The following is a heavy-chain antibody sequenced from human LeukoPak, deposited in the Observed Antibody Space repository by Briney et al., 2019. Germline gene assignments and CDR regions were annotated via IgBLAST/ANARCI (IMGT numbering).Heavy chain of an antibody. V-gene: IGHV1-2*06. D-gene: IGHD6-6*01. CDR3: ARDARPRHNWFDP. Sequence: ASVXVSCKASGYTFTGYYMHWVRQAPGQGLEWMGRINPNSGGTNYAQKFQGRVTMTRDTSISTAYMELSRLRSDDTAVYYCARDARPRHNWFDPWGQGTLVTVSS. J-gene: IGHJ5*02. CDR1: GYTFTGYY. CDR2: INPNSGGT.